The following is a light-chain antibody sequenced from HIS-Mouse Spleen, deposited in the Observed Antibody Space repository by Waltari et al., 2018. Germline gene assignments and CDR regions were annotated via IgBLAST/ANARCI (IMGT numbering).Light chain of an antibody. V-gene: IGLV3-21*03. J-gene: IGLJ1*01. CDR1: NIGSKS. CDR2: DDS. Sequence: SYVLTQPPSVSVAPGKTARITCGGNNIGSKSVHWYQQKPGQAPVLVVYDDSDRPSGIPERFSGSKSGTSASLAISGLRSEDEADYYCAAWDDSLSGGVFGTGTKVTVL. CDR3: AAWDDSLSGGV.